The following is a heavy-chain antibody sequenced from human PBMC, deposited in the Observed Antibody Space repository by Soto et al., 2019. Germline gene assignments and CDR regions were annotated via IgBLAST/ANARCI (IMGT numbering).Heavy chain of an antibody. V-gene: IGHV3-7*01. J-gene: IGHJ4*02. D-gene: IGHD2-8*01. CDR2: IKQDGSEK. CDR1: GFTFSTYW. CDR3: ARGDGFGY. Sequence: EVQLVESGGGLVQPGGSLRLSCAASGFTFSTYWMSWVHQAPGKGPEWVANIKQDGSEKYYVDSVKGRFTISRDNAKNSLYLQMNSLRVEDTAVYYCARGDGFGYWGQGTLVTVSS.